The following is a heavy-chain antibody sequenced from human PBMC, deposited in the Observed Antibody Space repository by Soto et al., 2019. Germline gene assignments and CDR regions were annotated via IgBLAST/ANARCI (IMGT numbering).Heavy chain of an antibody. CDR1: GGTSSTYA. CDR3: AGGGGERDGRNWYHFDS. Sequence: QVQLVQSGAEVKKPGSSVKVSCKASGGTSSTYAISWVRQAPGQGLEWMGGIIPLFGTSNYAQKFQDRVTITADESTSTAYMELSRLRSEDTAVYYCAGGGGERDGRNWYHFDSWGQGTLVTVSS. CDR2: IIPLFGTS. J-gene: IGHJ4*02. D-gene: IGHD3-16*01. V-gene: IGHV1-69*01.